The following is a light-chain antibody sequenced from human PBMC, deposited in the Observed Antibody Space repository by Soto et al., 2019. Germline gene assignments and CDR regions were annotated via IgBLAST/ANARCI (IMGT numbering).Light chain of an antibody. CDR1: NSNTGTYT. V-gene: IGLV1-44*01. J-gene: IGLJ3*02. Sequence: QSVLTQPPSASGTPGQRVIISCSGSNSNTGTYTVNWYQQLPGTAPKLLIYTDYQRPSGVPDRFSGSKSGTSASLAISGLQSEDEADYYCASWDDSLSGGVFGGGTKLTVL. CDR2: TDY. CDR3: ASWDDSLSGGV.